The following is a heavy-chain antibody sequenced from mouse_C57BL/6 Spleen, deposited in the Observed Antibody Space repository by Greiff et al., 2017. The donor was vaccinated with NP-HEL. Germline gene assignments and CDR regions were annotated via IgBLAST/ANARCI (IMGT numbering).Heavy chain of an antibody. Sequence: VQLQQPGAELVRPGTSVMLSCKASGYTFTSYWMHWVKQRPGQGLEWIGVIDPSDSYTNYNQKFKGKATLTVDTSSSTAYMQLSSLTSEDSAVYYCAREGDYGSSYWYFDVWGTGTTVTVSS. D-gene: IGHD1-1*01. J-gene: IGHJ1*03. CDR2: IDPSDSYT. CDR1: GYTFTSYW. V-gene: IGHV1-59*01. CDR3: AREGDYGSSYWYFDV.